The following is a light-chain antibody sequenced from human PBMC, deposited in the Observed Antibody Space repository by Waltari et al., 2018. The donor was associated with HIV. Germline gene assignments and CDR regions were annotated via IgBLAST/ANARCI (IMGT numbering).Light chain of an antibody. J-gene: IGKJ4*01. CDR1: QSVSSY. Sequence: EIVLTQSPATLSLSPGERATLSCRASQSVSSYLAWYQQKPGQATKLLIYGASNRATGSPARFSGSGSGTDFTLTISSLEPEDFAVYYCQQRRNWPPGATFGGGTKVEIK. V-gene: IGKV3-11*01. CDR2: GAS. CDR3: QQRRNWPPGAT.